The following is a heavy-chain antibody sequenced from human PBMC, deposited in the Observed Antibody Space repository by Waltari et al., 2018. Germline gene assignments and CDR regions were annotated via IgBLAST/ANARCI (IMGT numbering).Heavy chain of an antibody. D-gene: IGHD4-17*01. CDR1: GFTFSTYT. CDR2: ISSGSVHI. J-gene: IGHJ4*02. V-gene: IGHV3-21*02. CDR3: VRDRLRWFDY. Sequence: EVQLVESGGGLVKPGGSLRLSCSASGFTFSTYTMNWVRQAPGKGLEWVSSISSGSVHIYYADSVKGRFTISRDNAKNSLCMQMNSLRAEDTALYYCVRDRLRWFDYWGQGTLVTVSS.